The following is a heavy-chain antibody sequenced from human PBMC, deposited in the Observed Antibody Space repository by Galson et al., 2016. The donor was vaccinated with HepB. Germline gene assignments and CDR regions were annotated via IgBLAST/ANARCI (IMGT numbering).Heavy chain of an antibody. CDR2: LYSGGST. Sequence: SLRLSCAASGFTVSSNYMSWGPQAPGKGLEWVSVLYSGGSTYYADSVKGRFPISRDNAKNTLYLQMNSLRAEVTAVYYCARAPTGVLVYYGLDVWGQGTTVTVSS. CDR1: GFTVSSNY. CDR3: ARAPTGVLVYYGLDV. J-gene: IGHJ6*02. V-gene: IGHV3-53*01. D-gene: IGHD3-16*02.